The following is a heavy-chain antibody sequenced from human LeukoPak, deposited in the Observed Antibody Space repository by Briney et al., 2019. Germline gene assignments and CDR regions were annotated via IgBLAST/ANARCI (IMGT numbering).Heavy chain of an antibody. CDR1: GFSLSYYW. CDR2: INQDGSEK. D-gene: IGHD6-13*01. J-gene: IGHJ4*02. Sequence: GGSLRLSCVASGFSLSYYWMTWVRQVPGKGLEWVANINQDGSEKYYVDSVRGRFTISRDNAKNSLYLQINSLKDEDRAVYYCARGGSASSWFWLYWGQGTLVTVSS. V-gene: IGHV3-7*01. CDR3: ARGGSASSWFWLY.